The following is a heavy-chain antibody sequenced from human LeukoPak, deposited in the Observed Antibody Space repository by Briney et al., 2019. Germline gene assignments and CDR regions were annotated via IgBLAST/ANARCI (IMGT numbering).Heavy chain of an antibody. CDR3: ARDLGISFLIDWFDP. CDR1: GYTFTGYY. D-gene: IGHD1-14*01. V-gene: IGHV1-2*02. CDR2: INPNSGGT. J-gene: IGHJ5*02. Sequence: GASVKVSCKASGYTFTGYYMHWVRQAPGQGLEWMGWINPNSGGTNYAQKFQGRVTMTRDTSISTAYMELSRLRSDGTAVYYCARDLGISFLIDWFDPWGQGTLVTVSS.